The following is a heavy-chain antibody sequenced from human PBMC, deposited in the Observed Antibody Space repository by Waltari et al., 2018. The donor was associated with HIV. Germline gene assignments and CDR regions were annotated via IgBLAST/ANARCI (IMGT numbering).Heavy chain of an antibody. V-gene: IGHV1-69*01. CDR3: ARLGRSRFLEWIPFDP. D-gene: IGHD3-3*01. Sequence: QVHLVQSGAEVKMPGSSVNVSCKACGSTFSGSAISWVRQAPGQGREWMGGIIPISGTTNYAQKFQDRVTITADESTSTANMELNSLKSEDTAVYYCARLGRSRFLEWIPFDPWGQGTLVTVSS. J-gene: IGHJ5*02. CDR2: IIPISGTT. CDR1: GSTFSGSA.